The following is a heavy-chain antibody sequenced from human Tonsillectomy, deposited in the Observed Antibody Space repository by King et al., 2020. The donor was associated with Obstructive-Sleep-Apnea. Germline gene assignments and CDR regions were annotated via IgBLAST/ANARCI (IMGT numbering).Heavy chain of an antibody. Sequence: QLQESGPGLVKPSQTLSLTCTVSGGSISSGDCYFSCIRQHPGKCLEGIGDIYYSGSNYYNPSLKSRVTISVNTCKNQFSLNLSSVTAADTAVDYCAKDRGSTEIDPWGQGTLVTVSS. V-gene: IGHV4-31*03. CDR3: AKDRGSTEIDP. D-gene: IGHD3-10*01. CDR2: IYYSGSN. J-gene: IGHJ5*02. CDR1: GGSISSGDCY.